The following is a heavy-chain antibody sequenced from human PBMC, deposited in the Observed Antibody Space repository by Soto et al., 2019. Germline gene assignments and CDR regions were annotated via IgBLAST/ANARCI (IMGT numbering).Heavy chain of an antibody. Sequence: QVKLVQSGTEVKKPGASIKVSCKASGYSFATSGMTWVRQAPGQGLEWMGWISVYNGNTNYDQKLQDRVTMTTDTSTTTAFLEVRNLRSDDTAVYDCARAGQYYDASGYADWGQGTLVTVS. CDR2: ISVYNGNT. D-gene: IGHD3-22*01. V-gene: IGHV1-18*01. CDR3: ARAGQYYDASGYAD. J-gene: IGHJ4*02. CDR1: GYSFATSG.